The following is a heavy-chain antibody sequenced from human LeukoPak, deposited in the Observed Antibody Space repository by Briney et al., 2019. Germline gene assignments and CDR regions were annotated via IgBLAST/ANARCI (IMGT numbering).Heavy chain of an antibody. V-gene: IGHV3-23*01. CDR1: GFTFSGYA. D-gene: IGHD2-2*01. CDR2: ISGSGDNT. J-gene: IGHJ6*03. Sequence: GGSLRLSCAASGFTFSGYAINWVRQAPGKGLVWVSEISGSGDNTYYADSVKGRFTISRDNSKNTLYLQMNSLRAEDTAVYYCAKDGDGVYCSSTSCYSGESGYYYYMDVWGKGTTVTVSS. CDR3: AKDGDGVYCSSTSCYSGESGYYYYMDV.